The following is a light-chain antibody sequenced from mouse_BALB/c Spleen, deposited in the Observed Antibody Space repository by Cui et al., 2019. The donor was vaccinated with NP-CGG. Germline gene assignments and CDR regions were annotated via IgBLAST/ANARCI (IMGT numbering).Light chain of an antibody. CDR1: SPAVTTSNY. CDR3: ALWYSNHWV. Sequence: QAVVTLDSPLTTSPGPTVPLTFPSRSPAVTTSNYANWVQEKPDHLFTGLIGGTNNRAPGVPARFSGSLIGDKAALTITGAQTEDEAIYFCALWYSNHWVFGGGTKLTVL. V-gene: IGLV1*01. J-gene: IGLJ1*01. CDR2: GTN.